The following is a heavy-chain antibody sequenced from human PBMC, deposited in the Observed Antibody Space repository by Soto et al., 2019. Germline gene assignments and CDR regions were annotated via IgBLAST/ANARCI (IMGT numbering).Heavy chain of an antibody. D-gene: IGHD3-22*01. V-gene: IGHV3-23*01. CDR1: GFTFSSYA. J-gene: IGHJ6*02. CDR3: AKGGSGLVYYRYGRDV. Sequence: EVQLLESGGGLVQPGESLRLSCAASGFTFSSYAMSWVRQDPGKGLEWVSAIRGSGGSTYYADSVKGRFTISRDNSKNTWDLQRNSLRAEDTAGYYCAKGGSGLVYYRYGRDVWGQGTTVTVSS. CDR2: IRGSGGST.